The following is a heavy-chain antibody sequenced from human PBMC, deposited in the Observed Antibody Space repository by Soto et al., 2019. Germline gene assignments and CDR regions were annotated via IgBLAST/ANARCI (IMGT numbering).Heavy chain of an antibody. CDR1: GFTFSSYW. J-gene: IGHJ4*02. CDR2: IKQDGTEK. Sequence: GGSLRLSCAASGFTFSSYWMSWVRQAPGKGLEWVANIKQDGTEKNYVDSVKGRFTISRDNAKNSLYLQMNSLRAEDTAVYYCARDFFRFSLDYWGQGTLVTVSS. V-gene: IGHV3-7*01. CDR3: ARDFFRFSLDY. D-gene: IGHD3-3*01.